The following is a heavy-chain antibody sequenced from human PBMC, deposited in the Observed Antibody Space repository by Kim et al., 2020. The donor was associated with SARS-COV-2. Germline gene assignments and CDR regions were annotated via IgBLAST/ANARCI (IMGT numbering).Heavy chain of an antibody. CDR1: GGSFSGYY. J-gene: IGHJ6*02. V-gene: IGHV4-34*01. Sequence: SETLSLTCAVYGGSFSGYYWSWIRQPPGKGLEWIGEINHSGSTNYNPSLKSRVTISVDTSKNQFSLKLSSVTAADTAVYYCAMGAMVWGVKCYYYGIDVWGQGTMVTVSS. D-gene: IGHD3-10*01. CDR2: INHSGST. CDR3: AMGAMVWGVKCYYYGIDV.